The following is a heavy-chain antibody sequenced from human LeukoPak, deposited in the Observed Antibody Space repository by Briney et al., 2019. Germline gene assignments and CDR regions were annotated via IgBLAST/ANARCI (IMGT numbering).Heavy chain of an antibody. CDR2: INPNSGGT. CDR1: GYTFTGYY. V-gene: IGHV1-2*02. J-gene: IGHJ3*02. D-gene: IGHD3-9*01. Sequence: WASVKVSCKASGYTFTGYYMHWVRQAPGQGLEWMGWINPNSGGTNYAQKLQGRVTMTRDTSISTAYMELSRLRSDDTAVYYCARDPFHDILTGYGAAFDIWGQGTMVTVSS. CDR3: ARDPFHDILTGYGAAFDI.